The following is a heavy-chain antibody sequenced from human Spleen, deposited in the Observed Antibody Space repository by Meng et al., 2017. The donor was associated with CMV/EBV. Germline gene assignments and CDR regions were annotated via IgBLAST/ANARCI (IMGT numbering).Heavy chain of an antibody. CDR2: INPNSGYT. V-gene: IGHV1-2*02. Sequence: ASGYTFTDYYLHWVRQAPGQGLEWMTWINPNSGYTDNAQKFQGRVTITRDTSISTVYMELSGLRSDDTAVYYCARGGLQLVRGPFDFWGQGTLVTVSS. CDR1: GYTFTDYY. D-gene: IGHD4-11*01. J-gene: IGHJ4*02. CDR3: ARGGLQLVRGPFDF.